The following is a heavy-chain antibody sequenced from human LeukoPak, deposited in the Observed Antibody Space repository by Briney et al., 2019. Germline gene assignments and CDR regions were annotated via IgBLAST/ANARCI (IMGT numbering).Heavy chain of an antibody. J-gene: IGHJ4*02. V-gene: IGHV3-11*04. Sequence: PGGSLRLSCAASGFTFSDYYMSWLRQAPGKVLEWVSYISSSGSTIYYADSVKGRFTISRDNAKNSPYLQMNSLRAEDTAVYYCARVSCSSTSCPPSYWGQGTLVTVSS. CDR2: ISSSGSTI. D-gene: IGHD2-2*01. CDR3: ARVSCSSTSCPPSY. CDR1: GFTFSDYY.